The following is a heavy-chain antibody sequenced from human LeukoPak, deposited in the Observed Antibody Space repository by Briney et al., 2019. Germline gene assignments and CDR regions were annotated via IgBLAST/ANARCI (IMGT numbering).Heavy chain of an antibody. J-gene: IGHJ5*02. CDR2: IHYSGST. V-gene: IGHV4-31*03. CDR1: GGSISSGGYY. D-gene: IGHD2-21*02. Sequence: PSETLSLTCTVSGGSISSGGYYWSWIRQHPGKGLEWIGYIHYSGSTYYNPSLKSRVTISVDTSKNQFSLKLSSVTAADTAVYYCARVRGDWTVGWFDPWGQGTLVTVSS. CDR3: ARVRGDWTVGWFDP.